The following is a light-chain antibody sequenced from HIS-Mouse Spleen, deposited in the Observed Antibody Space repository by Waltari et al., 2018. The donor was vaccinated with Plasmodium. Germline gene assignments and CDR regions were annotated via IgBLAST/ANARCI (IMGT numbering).Light chain of an antibody. J-gene: IGKJ5*01. CDR3: QQRSNWPPT. CDR2: EAS. Sequence: EIVLTPPPATLSLSPGVRATPSCRASQSVSSYLAWYQQKPGQAPRLLIYEASNRATGIPARFSGSGSGTDFTLTISSLEPEDFALYYCQQRSNWPPTFGQGTRLEIK. CDR1: QSVSSY. V-gene: IGKV3-11*01.